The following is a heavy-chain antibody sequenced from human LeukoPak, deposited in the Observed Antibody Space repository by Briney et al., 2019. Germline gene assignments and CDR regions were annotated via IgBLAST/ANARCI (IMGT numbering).Heavy chain of an antibody. J-gene: IGHJ4*02. CDR1: GFTVSSNY. CDR2: IGSSGGGI. D-gene: IGHD7-27*01. Sequence: QPGGSLRLSCAASGFTVSSNYMSWVRHPPGKGLEWVSIIGSSGGGIHYADSVKGRFTISRDNSKNALYLQMNSLRVEDTAVYYCAIDPNWGTHSWGQGVLVTVSS. CDR3: AIDPNWGTHS. V-gene: IGHV3-53*01.